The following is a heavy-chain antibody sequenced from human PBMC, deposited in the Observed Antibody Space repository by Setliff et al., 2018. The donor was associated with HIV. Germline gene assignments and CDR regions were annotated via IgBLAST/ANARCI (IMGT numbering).Heavy chain of an antibody. V-gene: IGHV4-39*01. CDR3: ARHDGMKAARRYNNDYMDV. CDR1: GGSISSSSYY. CDR2: IYYSGST. J-gene: IGHJ6*03. Sequence: TSETLSLTCTASGGSISSSSYYWGWIHQPPGKGLEWIGSIYYSGSTYSNPSLKSRVTISVDTSKNQFSLKLSSVTAADTAVYYCARHDGMKAARRYNNDYMDVWGKGTTVTVSS. D-gene: IGHD6-6*01.